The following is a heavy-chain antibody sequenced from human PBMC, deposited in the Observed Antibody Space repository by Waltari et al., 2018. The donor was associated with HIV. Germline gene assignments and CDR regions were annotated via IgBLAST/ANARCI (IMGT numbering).Heavy chain of an antibody. Sequence: QVHLVQSGAELRKPGSSVTVSCKASGYTFTNDGITWVRQAPGQGLEWMGWISGYNGDTKYAQKFRGRVTMTTDTSTSTGYLEMGSLRFDDTAVYYCARDHYYGSSGYYSDYWGQGTLVTVSS. D-gene: IGHD3-22*01. V-gene: IGHV1-18*01. CDR2: ISGYNGDT. CDR1: GYTFTNDG. J-gene: IGHJ4*02. CDR3: ARDHYYGSSGYYSDY.